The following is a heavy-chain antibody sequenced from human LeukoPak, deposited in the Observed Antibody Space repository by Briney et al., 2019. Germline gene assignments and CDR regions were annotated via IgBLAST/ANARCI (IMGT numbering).Heavy chain of an antibody. CDR2: ISGYNGKT. CDR3: ARDPHITMVRGEFDY. D-gene: IGHD3-10*01. CDR1: GYTFTSYG. J-gene: IGHJ4*02. Sequence: ASVKVSCKASGYTFTSYGISWVRQAPGQGLEWMGWISGYNGKTDYAQRLQGRVTMTTDTSTSTAYMELRSLRSDDTAVYYCARDPHITMVRGEFDYWGQATLVTVSS. V-gene: IGHV1-18*04.